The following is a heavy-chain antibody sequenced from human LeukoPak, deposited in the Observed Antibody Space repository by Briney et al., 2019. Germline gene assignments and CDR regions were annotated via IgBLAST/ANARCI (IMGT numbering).Heavy chain of an antibody. Sequence: GGSLRLSCAASGFTFSSFAMSWVRQAPGKGLEWVSAIRGSGGGTYYADSVKGRFTISRDDSKNTLYLQMDSLRAEDTALYYCARGINIDYWGQGTLVTVSS. V-gene: IGHV3-23*01. CDR1: GFTFSSFA. J-gene: IGHJ4*02. D-gene: IGHD3-10*01. CDR3: ARGINIDY. CDR2: IRGSGGGT.